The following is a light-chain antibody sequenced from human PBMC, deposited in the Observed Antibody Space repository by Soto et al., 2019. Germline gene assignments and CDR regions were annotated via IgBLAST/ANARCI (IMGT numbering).Light chain of an antibody. V-gene: IGKV3-20*01. CDR2: GAS. CDR3: QQYGSSPTT. J-gene: IGKJ1*01. Sequence: EIVLTQSPGTLSLSPGERATLSCRASQSVSSIYLAWYQQKPGQAPRLLVYGASSRATGIPDRFSGSGSGTDFTLTISRLEPEDFAVYYCQQYGSSPTTLGPGTKVDIK. CDR1: QSVSSIY.